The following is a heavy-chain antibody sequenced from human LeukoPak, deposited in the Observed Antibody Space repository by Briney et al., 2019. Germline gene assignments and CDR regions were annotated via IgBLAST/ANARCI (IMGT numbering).Heavy chain of an antibody. CDR1: GFTFSSYA. J-gene: IGHJ6*02. Sequence: GGSLRLSYAASGFTFSSYAMSWVRQAPGKGLEWVSAISGSGGSTYYADSVKGRFTISRDNSKNTLYLQMNSLRAEDTAVYYCAKDQRLGYGDYAWYYYGMDVWGQGTTVTVSS. CDR3: AKDQRLGYGDYAWYYYGMDV. CDR2: ISGSGGST. D-gene: IGHD4-17*01. V-gene: IGHV3-23*01.